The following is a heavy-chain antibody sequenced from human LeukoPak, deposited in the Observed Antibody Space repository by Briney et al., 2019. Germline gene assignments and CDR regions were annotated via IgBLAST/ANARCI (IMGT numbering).Heavy chain of an antibody. D-gene: IGHD6-13*01. V-gene: IGHV3-30*03. CDR1: GFRFDDYA. Sequence: GGSLRLSCAASGFRFDDYAMHWVRQAPGKGPEWVAAISYDGSNKYYADSVKGRFTISRDNSKNTLYLQMNSLRAEDTAVYYCFSMSAAGPPYYYYGMDVWGQGTTVTVSS. J-gene: IGHJ6*02. CDR3: FSMSAAGPPYYYYGMDV. CDR2: ISYDGSNK.